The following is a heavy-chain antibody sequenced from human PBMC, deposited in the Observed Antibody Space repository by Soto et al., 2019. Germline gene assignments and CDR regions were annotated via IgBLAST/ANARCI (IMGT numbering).Heavy chain of an antibody. Sequence: QVQLQESGPGLVKPSETLSLTCTVSGGSISSYYWSWIRQPPGKGLEWIGYIYYSGSTNYNPSLKSLVTISVDTSKNQFSLKLSSVPAADTAGYYCARGYDSSGYYYPDAFDIWGQGTMVTVSS. V-gene: IGHV4-59*01. CDR3: ARGYDSSGYYYPDAFDI. CDR1: GGSISSYY. J-gene: IGHJ3*02. CDR2: IYYSGST. D-gene: IGHD3-22*01.